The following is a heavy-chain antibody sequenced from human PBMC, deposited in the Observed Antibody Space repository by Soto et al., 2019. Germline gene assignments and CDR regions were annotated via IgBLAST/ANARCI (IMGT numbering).Heavy chain of an antibody. Sequence: TLSLTCIVSGGSISNSDYYWSWIRQPPGKGLEWIGYIYYSGSTLYGPSLKSRVTMSVDTSTNKCSLNLRSVTAADTAVYYCVIMAAGASRPFEHWGQGIRVTVSS. D-gene: IGHD2-8*01. CDR1: GGSISNSDYY. V-gene: IGHV4-30-4*01. CDR2: IYYSGST. J-gene: IGHJ4*02. CDR3: VIMAAGASRPFEH.